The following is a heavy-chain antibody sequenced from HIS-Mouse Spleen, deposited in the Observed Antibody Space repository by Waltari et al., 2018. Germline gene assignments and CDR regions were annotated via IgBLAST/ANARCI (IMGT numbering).Heavy chain of an antibody. CDR3: ARDFHDFWSGYYGGDKKHDAFDI. CDR1: GGSISSYY. D-gene: IGHD3-3*01. V-gene: IGHV4-4*07. CDR2: IYTSGST. Sequence: QVQLQESGPGLVKPSETLSLTCTVSGGSISSYYWSWIPQPAGKGLDWIGRIYTSGSTNYNPSLKSRVTMSVDTSKNQFSLKLSSVTAADTAVYYCARDFHDFWSGYYGGDKKHDAFDIWGQGTMVTVSS. J-gene: IGHJ3*02.